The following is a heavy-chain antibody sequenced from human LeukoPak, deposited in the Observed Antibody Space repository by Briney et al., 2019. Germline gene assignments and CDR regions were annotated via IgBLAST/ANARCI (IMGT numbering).Heavy chain of an antibody. CDR2: IWDDGSIQ. D-gene: IGHD2-15*01. CDR3: ARAGYCSGGSCYGSDY. J-gene: IGHJ4*02. Sequence: GGSLRLSCAASGFTFSSYGMHWVRQAPGKGLEWVAAIWDDGSIQYYADSVKGRFTISRDNSKNTLYLQMDSLRAEDTAVYYCARAGYCSGGSCYGSDYWGQGTLVSVSS. V-gene: IGHV3-33*01. CDR1: GFTFSSYG.